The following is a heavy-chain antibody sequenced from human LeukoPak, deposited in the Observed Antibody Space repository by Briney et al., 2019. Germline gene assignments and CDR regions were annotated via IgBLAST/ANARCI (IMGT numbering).Heavy chain of an antibody. CDR2: VNSDGTST. CDR3: ARDLFGAYCGGTCPTPDY. V-gene: IGHV3-74*01. Sequence: QPGGSLRLSCAASGFTFSSYWMFWVRQAPGKGLVGVSGVNSDGTSTNYAHSVKARFTVSRDNAKNTLYLQMNSLRVEDTAVYYCARDLFGAYCGGTCPTPDYWGQGTLVSVSS. J-gene: IGHJ4*02. D-gene: IGHD2-21*01. CDR1: GFTFSSYW.